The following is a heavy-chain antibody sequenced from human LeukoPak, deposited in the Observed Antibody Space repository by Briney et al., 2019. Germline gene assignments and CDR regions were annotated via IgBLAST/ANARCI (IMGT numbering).Heavy chain of an antibody. CDR1: GGSISSSSYY. V-gene: IGHV4-39*01. D-gene: IGHD3-16*01. CDR2: IYYSGST. CDR3: ARRGLSPPIDY. Sequence: PSETLSLTCTVSGGSISSSSYYWGWIRRPPGKGLEWIGSIYYSGSTYYNPSLKSRVTISVDTSKNQFSLKLSSVAAADTAVYYCARRGLSPPIDYWGQGTLVTVSS. J-gene: IGHJ4*02.